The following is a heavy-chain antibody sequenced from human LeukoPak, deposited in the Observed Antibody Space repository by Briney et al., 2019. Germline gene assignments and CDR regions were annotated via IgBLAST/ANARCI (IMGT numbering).Heavy chain of an antibody. V-gene: IGHV4-59*01. CDR2: IYYSGST. CDR3: ARYLSSGWSNYFDY. CDR1: GGSISSYY. D-gene: IGHD6-19*01. J-gene: IGHJ4*02. Sequence: PSETLSLTCTVSGGSISSYYWSWIRQPPGKGLEWIGYIYYSGSTNYNPSLKSRVAISVDTSKNQFSLQLSSVTAADTAAYYCARYLSSGWSNYFDYWGQGTLVTVSS.